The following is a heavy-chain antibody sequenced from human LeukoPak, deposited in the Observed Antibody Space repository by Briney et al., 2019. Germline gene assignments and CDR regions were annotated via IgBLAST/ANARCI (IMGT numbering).Heavy chain of an antibody. V-gene: IGHV3-48*03. CDR3: ARDLASGYQLLFGDYLRHVH. CDR1: GFTFSSYE. CDR2: ISSSGSTI. J-gene: IGHJ4*02. D-gene: IGHD2-2*01. Sequence: GGSLRLSCAASGFTFSSYEMNWVRQAPGKGLEWVSYISSSGSTIYYADSVKGRFTISRDNAKNSLYLQMNSLRAEDTAVYYCARDLASGYQLLFGDYLRHVHWGQGTLVTVSS.